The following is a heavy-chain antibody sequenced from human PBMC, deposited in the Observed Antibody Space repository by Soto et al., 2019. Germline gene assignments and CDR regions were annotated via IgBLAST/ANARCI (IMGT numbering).Heavy chain of an antibody. D-gene: IGHD4-17*01. Sequence: SETLSLTCAVYGGSFSGYYWTWIRQPPGKGLEWIGEINHSGTINFNPSLKSRLTISLDTSKKHFSLKLSSVTDADTAAYYCARADRTPVTSYSLDVWGQGTTVTVSS. J-gene: IGHJ6*02. CDR1: GGSFSGYY. CDR3: ARADRTPVTSYSLDV. V-gene: IGHV4-34*01. CDR2: INHSGTI.